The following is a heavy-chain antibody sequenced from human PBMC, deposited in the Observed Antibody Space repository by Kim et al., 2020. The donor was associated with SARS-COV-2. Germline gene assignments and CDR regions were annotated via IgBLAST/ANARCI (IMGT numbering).Heavy chain of an antibody. Sequence: GGSLRLSCAASGFTFSSYAMHWVRQAPGKGLEWVAVISYDGSNKYYADSVKGRFTISRDNSKNTLYLQMNSLRAEDTAVYYCARGPAAGNLDYWGQGTLVTVSS. CDR2: ISYDGSNK. D-gene: IGHD6-13*01. V-gene: IGHV3-30*04. CDR3: ARGPAAGNLDY. CDR1: GFTFSSYA. J-gene: IGHJ4*02.